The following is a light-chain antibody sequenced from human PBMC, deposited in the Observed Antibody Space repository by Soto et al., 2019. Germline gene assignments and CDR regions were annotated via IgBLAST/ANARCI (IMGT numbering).Light chain of an antibody. J-gene: IGLJ2*01. Sequence: QSVLTQSPSASASLGASVRLTCNLSSGHSTYSIAWHQQQPEKGPRFLMNLNSDGSLSKGDGIPDRFSGSTSGAERYLTISSLQSEDEADYYCQTWGPGFRVFGGGTKLTVL. CDR3: QTWGPGFRV. CDR1: SGHSTYS. CDR2: LNSDGSL. V-gene: IGLV4-69*01.